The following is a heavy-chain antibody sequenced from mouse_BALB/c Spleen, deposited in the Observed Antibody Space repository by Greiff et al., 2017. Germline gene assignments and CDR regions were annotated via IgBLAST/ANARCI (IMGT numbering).Heavy chain of an antibody. D-gene: IGHD1-1*01. J-gene: IGHJ2*01. V-gene: IGHV1-54*01. Sequence: QVQLQQSGAELVRPGTSVKVSCKASGYAFTNYLIEWVKQRPGQGLEWIGVINPGSGGTNYNEKFKGKATLTADKSSSTAYMQLSSLTSDDSAVYFCARGLYYYGSSYFDYWGQGTTLTVSA. CDR1: GYAFTNYL. CDR3: ARGLYYYGSSYFDY. CDR2: INPGSGGT.